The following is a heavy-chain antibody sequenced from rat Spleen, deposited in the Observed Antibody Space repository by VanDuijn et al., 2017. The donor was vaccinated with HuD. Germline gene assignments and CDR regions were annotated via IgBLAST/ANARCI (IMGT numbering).Heavy chain of an antibody. V-gene: IGHV7-7*01. D-gene: IGHD1-7*01. CDR3: ARWCHTPYWYFDC. Sequence: EVKLLESGGGLVQPGGSMRLSCAASGFTFTDFYMNWIRQPAGKAPEWLGFIRNKGNGYTTEYNPSVKGRFTISRDNTQNKLYLQMNTLRAEDTATYYCARWCHTPYWYFDCWGPGTMVTVSS. CDR1: GFTFTDFY. J-gene: IGHJ1*01. CDR2: IRNKGNGYTT.